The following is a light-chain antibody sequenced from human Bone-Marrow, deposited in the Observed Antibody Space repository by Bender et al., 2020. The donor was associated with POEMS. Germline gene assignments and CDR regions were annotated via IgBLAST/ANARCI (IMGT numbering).Light chain of an antibody. CDR1: NIGSKS. V-gene: IGLV3-21*02. Sequence: SDVLTQPPSVSVAPGQTARVTCGGINIGSKSVHWYQQKPGQAPVQVVYDDSDRPSGIPERFSGSNSGNTATLTISRVEAGDEADYYCQVWDSSSDHVVFGGGTQLTVL. J-gene: IGLJ2*01. CDR2: DDS. CDR3: QVWDSSSDHVV.